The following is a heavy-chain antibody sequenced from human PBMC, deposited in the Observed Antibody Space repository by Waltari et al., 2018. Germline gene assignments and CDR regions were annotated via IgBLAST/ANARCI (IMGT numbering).Heavy chain of an antibody. Sequence: QVQLQESGPGLVKPSETLSLTCAVSGYSIRSGYYWGWIRQPPGKGLEWIGSIYHSGSTYYNPSLKSRVTISVDTSKNQFSLKLSSVTAADTAVYYCANTVFWSGPHDAFDIWGQGTMVTVSS. CDR2: IYHSGST. V-gene: IGHV4-38-2*01. CDR1: GYSIRSGYY. D-gene: IGHD3-3*01. J-gene: IGHJ3*02. CDR3: ANTVFWSGPHDAFDI.